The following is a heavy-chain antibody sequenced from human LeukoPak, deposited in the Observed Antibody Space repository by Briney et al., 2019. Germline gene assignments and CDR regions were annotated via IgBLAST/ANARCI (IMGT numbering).Heavy chain of an antibody. V-gene: IGHV3-23*01. CDR3: AKMKGHPLPKYYMDV. J-gene: IGHJ6*01. Sequence: GGSLRLSCAASGFTFNGFAMSWVRRTPGKGVEWVSGISGSGGNTLYADSVKGRFTISRDNSKNTLYLEMNSPRAEDTAIYYCAKMKGHPLPKYYMDVWGQGTTVTVSS. D-gene: IGHD1-26*01. CDR2: ISGSGGNT. CDR1: GFTFNGFA.